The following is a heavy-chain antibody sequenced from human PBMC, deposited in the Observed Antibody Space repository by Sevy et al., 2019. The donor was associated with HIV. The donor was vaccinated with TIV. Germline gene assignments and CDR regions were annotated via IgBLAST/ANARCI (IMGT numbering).Heavy chain of an antibody. Sequence: LSLTCTVSGASITNYYWSWIRQPAGKGLEWIGRINTRGDTHYNPSLKSRVPMSLDTSQKHFSLKLTSVIAADTAVYYCARDVVVRGVFPTYYYHYYMDVWGKGTTVTVSS. V-gene: IGHV4-4*07. CDR3: ARDVVVRGVFPTYYYHYYMDV. J-gene: IGHJ6*03. D-gene: IGHD3-10*01. CDR2: INTRGDT. CDR1: GASITNYY.